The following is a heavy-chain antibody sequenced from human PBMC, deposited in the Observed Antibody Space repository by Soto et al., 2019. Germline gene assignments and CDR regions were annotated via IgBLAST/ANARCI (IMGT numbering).Heavy chain of an antibody. Sequence: SVSNAWMNWVRQAPGKGLEWVGRIKSKTDGGTTDYAASVKGRFTISRDDSKNTLSLQMNSLKTEDTAVYYCTTEARYVPDYWGQGTLVTVSS. CDR2: IKSKTDGGTT. J-gene: IGHJ4*02. CDR3: TTEARYVPDY. V-gene: IGHV3-15*07. D-gene: IGHD1-20*01. CDR1: SVSNAW.